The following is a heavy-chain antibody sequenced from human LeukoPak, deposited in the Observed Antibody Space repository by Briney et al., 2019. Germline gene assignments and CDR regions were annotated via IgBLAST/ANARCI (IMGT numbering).Heavy chain of an antibody. Sequence: GASVKVSCKASGYTFTGYYMHWVRQAPGQGLEWMGWINPNSGGTNYAQKFQGRVTMTRDTSISTAYMELSRLRSDDTAVYYCARGYDYGDYRFDYWGQGTLVTVSS. CDR1: GYTFTGYY. D-gene: IGHD4-17*01. J-gene: IGHJ4*02. CDR2: INPNSGGT. V-gene: IGHV1-2*02. CDR3: ARGYDYGDYRFDY.